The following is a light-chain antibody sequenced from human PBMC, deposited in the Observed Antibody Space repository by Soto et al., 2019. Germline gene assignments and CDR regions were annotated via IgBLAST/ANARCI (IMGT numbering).Light chain of an antibody. CDR3: QQADSFPIT. Sequence: DVQLTQSPSTLSASVGDSVTFTCRASQNISTSLAWYQHKPGKAPKLLMFDVSSLESGVPSRFSGSGSGTEFTLSISSLQPEDFATYYCQQADSFPITFGQGTRLEIK. CDR2: DVS. J-gene: IGKJ5*01. CDR1: QNISTS. V-gene: IGKV1-5*01.